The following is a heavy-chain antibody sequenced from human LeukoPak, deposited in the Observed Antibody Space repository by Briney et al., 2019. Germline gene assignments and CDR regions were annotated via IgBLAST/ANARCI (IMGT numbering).Heavy chain of an antibody. D-gene: IGHD6-19*01. CDR3: ARGQARLAWFDP. Sequence: ASETLSLTCTVSGDSVSSGGYSWTWIRQPPGKGLEWMGYIYYSGSTYNNPSLTSRVTMSVDTSKNQFSLKLRSVTAADTAVYYCARGQARLAWFDPWGQGTLVTVSS. CDR1: GDSVSSGGYS. V-gene: IGHV4-30-4*07. J-gene: IGHJ5*02. CDR2: IYYSGST.